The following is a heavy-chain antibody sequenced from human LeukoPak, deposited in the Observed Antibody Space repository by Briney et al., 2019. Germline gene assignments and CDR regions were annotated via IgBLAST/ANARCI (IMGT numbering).Heavy chain of an antibody. Sequence: PAGSLRLSCAASGFTFSSYWMSWVRQAPGKGLEWVANIKQDGSEKYYVDSVKGRFTISRDNAKNSLYLQMNSLRAEDTAVYYCARDRYYDSSGLDVWGKGSTVTVSS. CDR3: ARDRYYDSSGLDV. V-gene: IGHV3-7*01. D-gene: IGHD3-22*01. J-gene: IGHJ6*04. CDR2: IKQDGSEK. CDR1: GFTFSSYW.